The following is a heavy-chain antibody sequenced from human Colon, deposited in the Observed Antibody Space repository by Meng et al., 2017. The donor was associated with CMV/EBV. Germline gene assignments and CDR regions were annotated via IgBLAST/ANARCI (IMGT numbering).Heavy chain of an antibody. CDR1: GDSIRRDDYY. D-gene: IGHD6-19*01. CDR2: IYYTGYT. Sequence: GSLRLSCTVSGDSIRRDDYYWGWVRQPPGKALEWIGSIYYTGYTSFNPSLKSRVNISLDTSKNQFSLTVKSLTAADSAVYYWVRDSKWLNWFAPWGQGTLVTVSS. V-gene: IGHV4-39*07. CDR3: VRDSKWLNWFAP. J-gene: IGHJ5*02.